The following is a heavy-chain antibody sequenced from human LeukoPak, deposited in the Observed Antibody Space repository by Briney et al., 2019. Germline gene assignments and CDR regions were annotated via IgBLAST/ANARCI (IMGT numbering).Heavy chain of an antibody. CDR1: AVPLSHYA. Sequence: PGRSLRLSCTASAVPLSHYAMHWVRQAPGRGLEWVAVISFDGTNKYYGDSVEGRFSVSRDNSKNTLYLQMNSLRPDDTAMYYCATDYGDYEPIDYWGQGTLVTVSS. J-gene: IGHJ4*02. V-gene: IGHV3-30*04. CDR2: ISFDGTNK. D-gene: IGHD4-17*01. CDR3: ATDYGDYEPIDY.